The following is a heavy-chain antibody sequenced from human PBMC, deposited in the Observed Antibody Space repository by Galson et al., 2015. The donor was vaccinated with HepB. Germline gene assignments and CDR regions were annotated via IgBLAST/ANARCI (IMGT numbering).Heavy chain of an antibody. V-gene: IGHV6-1*01. CDR3: ARGSAVQWGPYYYGMDV. Sequence: CAISGDSVPSNSAAWNWIRQSPSRGLEWLGRTYYRSKWYNDYAVSVKSRITINPDTSKNQFSLQLNSVTPEDTAVYYCARGSAVQWGPYYYGMDVWGQGTTVTVSS. J-gene: IGHJ6*02. CDR2: TYYRSKWYN. D-gene: IGHD6-19*01. CDR1: GDSVPSNSAA.